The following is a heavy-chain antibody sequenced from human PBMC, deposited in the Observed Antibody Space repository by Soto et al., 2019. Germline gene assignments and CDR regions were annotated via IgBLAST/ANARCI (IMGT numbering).Heavy chain of an antibody. CDR2: IYYSRSD. J-gene: IGHJ4*02. V-gene: IGHV4-30-4*01. CDR1: GDSINSADYY. CDR3: ARVVQFYDSSGYSFYYFDY. Sequence: PSETLSLTCTVSGDSINSADYYWSWLRQPPGKGLEWIGYIYYSRSDYYNPSLGRRATITIDTSRNQFSLNLMSVTAADTAVYYCARVVQFYDSSGYSFYYFDYWGQGALVTVLL. D-gene: IGHD3-22*01.